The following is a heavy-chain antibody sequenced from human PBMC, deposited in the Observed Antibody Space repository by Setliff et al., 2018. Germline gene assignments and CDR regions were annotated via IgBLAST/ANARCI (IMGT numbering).Heavy chain of an antibody. V-gene: IGHV4-38-2*02. J-gene: IGHJ5*02. CDR2: IGHTGSI. D-gene: IGHD3-10*01. CDR1: GYSISSGYT. CDR3: ARIHLLLWFGELLSGWFDP. Sequence: LSLTCTVSGYSISSGYTWGWIRQPPGKGLEWVGNIGHTGSINYNPSLKSRLTISRDTSKNQFSLKLSSVTAADTAVYYCARIHLLLWFGELLSGWFDPWGQGTLVTVSS.